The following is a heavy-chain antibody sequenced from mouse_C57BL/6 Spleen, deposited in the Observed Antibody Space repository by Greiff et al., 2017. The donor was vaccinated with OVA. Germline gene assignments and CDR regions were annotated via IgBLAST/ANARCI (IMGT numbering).Heavy chain of an antibody. D-gene: IGHD1-1*01. Sequence: QVQLQQSGAELVKPGASVKISCKASGYAFSSYWMNWVKQRPGKGLAWIGQIYPGDGDTNYNGKFKGKATLTADKSSSTAYMQLSSLTSEDSAVYFCARGSSSYYAMDYWGQGTSVTVSS. CDR1: GYAFSSYW. V-gene: IGHV1-80*01. J-gene: IGHJ4*01. CDR2: IYPGDGDT. CDR3: ARGSSSYYAMDY.